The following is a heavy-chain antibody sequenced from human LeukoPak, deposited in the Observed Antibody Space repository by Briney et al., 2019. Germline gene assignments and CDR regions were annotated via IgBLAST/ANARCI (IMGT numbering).Heavy chain of an antibody. CDR3: AREWEGIAAAGGAFDI. CDR2: INPSGDFR. D-gene: IGHD6-13*01. Sequence: ASVKVSCKASGYTFGTHWMHWVRQAPGQGLEWMGIINPSGDFRSYAQKFQGRITVTRDMSTRTVYMELSDLRPEDTAVYYCAREWEGIAAAGGAFDIWGQGTMVTVSS. J-gene: IGHJ3*02. V-gene: IGHV1-46*01. CDR1: GYTFGTHW.